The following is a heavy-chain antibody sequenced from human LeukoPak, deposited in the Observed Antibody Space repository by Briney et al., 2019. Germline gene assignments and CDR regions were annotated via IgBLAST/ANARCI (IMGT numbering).Heavy chain of an antibody. D-gene: IGHD3-10*01. CDR2: IIPIFGTA. CDR3: ARIPGKGTWVHDAFDI. V-gene: IGHV1-69*05. Sequence: SVKVSCKASGGTFSSYAISWVRQAPGQGLEWMGGIIPIFGTANYAQKFQGRVTITTDESTSTAYMELSSLRSEDTAVYYCARIPGKGTWVHDAFDIWGQGTMVTVSS. J-gene: IGHJ3*02. CDR1: GGTFSSYA.